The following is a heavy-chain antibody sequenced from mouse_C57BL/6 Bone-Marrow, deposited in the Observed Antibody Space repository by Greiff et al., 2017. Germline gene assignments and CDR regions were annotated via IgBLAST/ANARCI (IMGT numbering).Heavy chain of an antibody. D-gene: IGHD1-1*01. Sequence: QVQLQQPGAELVKPGASVKMSCKASGYTFTSYWITWVKQRPGQGLEWIGDIYPGSGSTNYNEKFKSKATLTVDTSSSTAYMQLSSLTSEDSAVYYGAGGDYGSSLGYWYFDVWGTGTTVTVSS. CDR3: AGGDYGSSLGYWYFDV. V-gene: IGHV1-55*01. CDR2: IYPGSGST. CDR1: GYTFTSYW. J-gene: IGHJ1*03.